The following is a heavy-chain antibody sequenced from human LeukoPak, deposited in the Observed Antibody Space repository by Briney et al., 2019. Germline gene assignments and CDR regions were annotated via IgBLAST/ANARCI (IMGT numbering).Heavy chain of an antibody. D-gene: IGHD3-10*01. J-gene: IGHJ4*02. Sequence: GGSLRLSCAASGFTFSSSAMSWVRQAPGKGLEWVSAISGSGGSSYYADSVNGRFTISRDNSKNTLYLQMNSLRAEDTAVYYCAKERMVRGVGFDYWGQGTLVTVSS. CDR3: AKERMVRGVGFDY. V-gene: IGHV3-23*01. CDR2: ISGSGGSS. CDR1: GFTFSSSA.